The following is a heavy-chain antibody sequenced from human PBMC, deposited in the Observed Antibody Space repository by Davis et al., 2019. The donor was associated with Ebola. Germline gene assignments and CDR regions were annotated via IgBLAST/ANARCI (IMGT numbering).Heavy chain of an antibody. V-gene: IGHV1-18*04. Sequence: ASVKVSCKASGYTFTSYGISWVRQAPGQGLEWMGWINPHNGNTNYAQNVQGRVTMTTDTSTSTAYMEVGSLRSDDTAVYYCARLLPASSDYWGQGTLVTVSS. J-gene: IGHJ4*02. CDR2: INPHNGNT. CDR3: ARLLPASSDY. CDR1: GYTFTSYG. D-gene: IGHD6-6*01.